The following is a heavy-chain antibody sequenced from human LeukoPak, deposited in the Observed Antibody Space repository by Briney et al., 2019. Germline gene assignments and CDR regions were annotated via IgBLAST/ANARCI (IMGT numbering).Heavy chain of an antibody. J-gene: IGHJ5*02. Sequence: SETLSLTCAVSGYSISSGYYRGWIRQPPGKGQEWVGSIYHSGNTYYNPTHNTRVTISVDTSKTQFSLKLSSVTAADTAVYYCARSPPGIAAAGTLGSFDPWGQGTLVTVSS. D-gene: IGHD6-13*01. CDR3: ARSPPGIAAAGTLGSFDP. V-gene: IGHV4-38-2*01. CDR2: IYHSGNT. CDR1: GYSISSGYY.